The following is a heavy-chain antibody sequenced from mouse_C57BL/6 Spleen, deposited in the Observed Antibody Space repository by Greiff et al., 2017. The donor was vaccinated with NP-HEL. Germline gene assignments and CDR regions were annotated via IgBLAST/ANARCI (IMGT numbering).Heavy chain of an antibody. CDR1: GFNIKDYY. V-gene: IGHV14-1*01. CDR2: IDPEDGDT. J-gene: IGHJ3*01. Sequence: VQLQQSGAELVRPGASVTLSCTASGFNIKDYYMHWVKQRPEQGLEWIGRIDPEDGDTAYAPQFPGKATMTADTSSNPAYLQLSSLTSEDTAVYCCTTDITTVVAPAYWGQGTLVTVSA. CDR3: TTDITTVVAPAY. D-gene: IGHD1-1*01.